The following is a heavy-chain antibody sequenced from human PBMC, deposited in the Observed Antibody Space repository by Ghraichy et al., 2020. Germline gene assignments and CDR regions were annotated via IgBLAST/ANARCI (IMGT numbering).Heavy chain of an antibody. CDR2: IKQDGSEK. J-gene: IGHJ5*02. CDR3: ARAYFIAAAEECWFDP. V-gene: IGHV3-7*03. Sequence: GEALNISCAASGFTFSSYWMSWVRQAPGKGLEWVANIKQDGSEKYYVDSVKGRFTISRDNAKNSLYLQMNSLRAEDTAVYYCARAYFIAAAEECWFDPWGQGTLVTVSS. D-gene: IGHD6-13*01. CDR1: GFTFSSYW.